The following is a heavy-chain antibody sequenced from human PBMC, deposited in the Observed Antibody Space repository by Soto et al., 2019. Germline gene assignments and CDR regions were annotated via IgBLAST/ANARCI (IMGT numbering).Heavy chain of an antibody. J-gene: IGHJ4*02. CDR2: IIGSGATT. CDR3: ARPTPYYDLNFWEFDS. D-gene: IGHD3-22*01. V-gene: IGHV3-23*01. CDR1: GFNFNSYA. Sequence: GGSLRLSCEASGFNFNSYAISWVRQAPGKGLEWLSAIIGSGATTYYAISVKGRFSISRDNSKNTLYLQMSSLRAEDTAVYYCARPTPYYDLNFWEFDSWGLGSLVTVSS.